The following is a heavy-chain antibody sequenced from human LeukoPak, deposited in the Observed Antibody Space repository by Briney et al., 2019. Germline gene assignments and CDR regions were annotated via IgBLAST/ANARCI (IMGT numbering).Heavy chain of an antibody. CDR2: ISWDGGST. Sequence: GGSLRLSCAASGFTFDDYTMHWVRQAPGKGLEWVSLISWDGGSTYYADSVKGRFTISRDNSKNSLYLQMNSLRTEDTALYYCAKDIIAVAGTGDSRPNYYGMDVWGQGTTVTVSS. CDR1: GFTFDDYT. D-gene: IGHD6-19*01. J-gene: IGHJ6*02. V-gene: IGHV3-43*01. CDR3: AKDIIAVAGTGDSRPNYYGMDV.